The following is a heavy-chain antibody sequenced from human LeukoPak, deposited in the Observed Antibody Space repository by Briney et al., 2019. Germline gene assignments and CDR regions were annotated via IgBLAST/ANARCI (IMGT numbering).Heavy chain of an antibody. D-gene: IGHD5-24*01. V-gene: IGHV3-21*04. Sequence: GGSLRLSCAASGFTFSSYSMNWVRQAPGRGLEWVSSISSSSSYIYYADSVKGRFTISRDNSKNTLYLQMDSLRAEDTAVYYCARDLHRDGVNWPYFDHWGQGTLVTVSS. J-gene: IGHJ4*02. CDR1: GFTFSSYS. CDR2: ISSSSSYI. CDR3: ARDLHRDGVNWPYFDH.